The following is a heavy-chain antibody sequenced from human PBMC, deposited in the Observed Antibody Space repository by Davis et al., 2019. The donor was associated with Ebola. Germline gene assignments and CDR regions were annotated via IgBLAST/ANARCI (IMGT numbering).Heavy chain of an antibody. V-gene: IGHV3-21*04. Sequence: GESLKISCAASGFTFSSYWMSWARQAPGKGLEWVSAISGSGGSTYYADSVTGRFTISRDNAKNSLYLQINSLRVDDTAVYFCARPSSGYSKDWYFDFWGRGTLVTVSS. J-gene: IGHJ2*01. CDR2: ISGSGGST. CDR1: GFTFSSYW. D-gene: IGHD3-3*01. CDR3: ARPSSGYSKDWYFDF.